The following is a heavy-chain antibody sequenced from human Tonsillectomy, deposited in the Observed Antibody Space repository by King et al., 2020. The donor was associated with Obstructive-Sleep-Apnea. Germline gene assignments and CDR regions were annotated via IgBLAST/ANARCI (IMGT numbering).Heavy chain of an antibody. CDR1: GVTFRSYW. CDR3: VREGTYCGGDCFGG. CDR2: INRDGSST. D-gene: IGHD2-21*02. V-gene: IGHV3-74*01. J-gene: IGHJ4*02. Sequence: VQLVESGGGLVQPGGSLRLSCAASGVTFRSYWMHWVRQAPGKGLVWVSRINRDGSSTRYADSVKGRLTISRDNAKNTLYLQMNSLRAEDTAVYYCVREGTYCGGDCFGGWGQGTLVTVSS.